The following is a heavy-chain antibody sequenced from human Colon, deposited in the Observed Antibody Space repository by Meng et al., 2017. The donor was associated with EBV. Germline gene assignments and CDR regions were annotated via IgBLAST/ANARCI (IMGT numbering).Heavy chain of an antibody. Sequence: QVLLQQLSAGLLKPSETLSLTCTVNGGSFSGYVWSWVRQPPGKGMEWIGEVSHPGSANYNPSLKSRVTISVDASEKQFSLRLTSVTAADGAVYYCARVPTTGYKDHWGQGTLVTVSS. CDR2: VSHPGSA. CDR1: GGSFSGYV. D-gene: IGHD3-9*01. CDR3: ARVPTTGYKDH. J-gene: IGHJ4*02. V-gene: IGHV4-34*01.